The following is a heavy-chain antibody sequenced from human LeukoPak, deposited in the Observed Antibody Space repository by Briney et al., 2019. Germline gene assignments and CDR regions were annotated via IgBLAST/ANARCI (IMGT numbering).Heavy chain of an antibody. Sequence: PSETLSLTCTVSGGSISSSSYYWGWIRQPPGKGLEWIGSIYYSGSTYYNPSLKSRVTISVDTSKNQFSLKLSSVTAADTAVYYCARDSQYYYDSSGYYYLWYFDYWGQGTLVTVSS. V-gene: IGHV4-39*07. D-gene: IGHD3-22*01. CDR1: GGSISSSSYY. J-gene: IGHJ4*02. CDR2: IYYSGST. CDR3: ARDSQYYYDSSGYYYLWYFDY.